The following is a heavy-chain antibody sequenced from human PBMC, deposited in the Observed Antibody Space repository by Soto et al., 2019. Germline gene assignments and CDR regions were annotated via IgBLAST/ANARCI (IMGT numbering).Heavy chain of an antibody. Sequence: GGSLRLSCAASGFTFSSYAMSWVRQAPGKWLEWVSAISGSGGSTYYADSVKGRFTISRDNSKNTLYLQMNSLRAEDMAVYYCAKAPPYCSSTSCWTFDYWGQGXLVTVYS. J-gene: IGHJ4*02. CDR3: AKAPPYCSSTSCWTFDY. D-gene: IGHD2-2*01. CDR2: ISGSGGST. V-gene: IGHV3-23*01. CDR1: GFTFSSYA.